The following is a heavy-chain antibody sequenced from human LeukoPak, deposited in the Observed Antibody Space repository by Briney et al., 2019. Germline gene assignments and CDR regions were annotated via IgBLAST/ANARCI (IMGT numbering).Heavy chain of an antibody. Sequence: SETLSLTCTVSGGSISSHYWSWVRQPPGKGLEWIGYIYYSGSTNYNPPLKSRVTISVDTSKNQFSLKLSSVTAADPAVYYCARVAARPGWYYYYMDVWGKGTTVTVSS. J-gene: IGHJ6*03. CDR3: ARVAARPGWYYYYMDV. V-gene: IGHV4-59*11. CDR1: GGSISSHY. D-gene: IGHD6-6*01. CDR2: IYYSGST.